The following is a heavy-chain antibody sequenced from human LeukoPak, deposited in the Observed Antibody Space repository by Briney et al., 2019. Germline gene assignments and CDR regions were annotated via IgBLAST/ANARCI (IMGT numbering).Heavy chain of an antibody. CDR2: ISSSSSYI. Sequence: PGGSLRLSCAASGFTFSSYSMNWVRQAPGKGLEWVSSISSSSSYIYYADSVKGRFTISRDNAKNSLYLQMNSLRAEDTTVYYCARVHTAILDYWGQGTLVTVSS. CDR3: ARVHTAILDY. D-gene: IGHD5-18*01. CDR1: GFTFSSYS. V-gene: IGHV3-21*01. J-gene: IGHJ4*02.